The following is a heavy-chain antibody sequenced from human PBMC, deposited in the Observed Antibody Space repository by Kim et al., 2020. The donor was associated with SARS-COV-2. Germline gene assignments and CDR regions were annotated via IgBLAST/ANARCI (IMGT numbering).Heavy chain of an antibody. CDR1: GFTFSSYG. Sequence: GGSLRLSCAASGFTFSSYGMHWVRQAPGKGLEWVSGIWLDESGKNYADSVKGRFTISRDNSKNTLYLQMNSLRAEDTAVYYCARDGANRPIQYYHGLDVWRQEPAVSVS. D-gene: IGHD5-18*01. J-gene: IGHJ6*01. CDR3: ARDGANRPIQYYHGLDV. V-gene: IGHV3-33*01. CDR2: IWLDESGK.